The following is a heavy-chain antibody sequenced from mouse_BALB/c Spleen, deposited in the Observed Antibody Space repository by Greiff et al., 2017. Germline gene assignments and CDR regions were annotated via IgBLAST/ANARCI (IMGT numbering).Heavy chain of an antibody. D-gene: IGHD2-4*01. CDR1: GFTFSSYG. CDR3: ARQVYYDYDGGGGAMDY. J-gene: IGHJ4*01. V-gene: IGHV5-6*01. Sequence: EVHLVESGGDLVKPGGSLKLSCAASGFTFSSYGMSWVRQTPDKRLEWVATISSGGSYTYYPDSVKGRFTISRDNAKNTLYLQMSSLKSEDTARYYWARQVYYDYDGGGGAMDYWGQGTSVTVSS. CDR2: ISSGGSYT.